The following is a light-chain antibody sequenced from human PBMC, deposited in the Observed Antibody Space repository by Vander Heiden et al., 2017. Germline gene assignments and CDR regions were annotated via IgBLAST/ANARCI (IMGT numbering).Light chain of an antibody. V-gene: IGLV1-44*01. J-gene: IGLJ2*01. CDR2: NTD. CDR3: AAWDDSLKGAV. Sequence: QSVLTQPPSASGTPGQRVTISCSGRNSNIGSEPVSWYQQVPGTAPKVVIYNTDQRPSGVPDRFSGSKSGTSASLAISGLQSEDEADYYCAAWDDSLKGAVFGGGTKLTVL. CDR1: NSNIGSEP.